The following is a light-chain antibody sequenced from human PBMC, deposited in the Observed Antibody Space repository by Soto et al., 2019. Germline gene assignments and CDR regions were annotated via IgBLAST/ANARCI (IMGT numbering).Light chain of an antibody. CDR1: QGISSY. CDR3: QHYLRYPHT. V-gene: IGKV1-8*01. J-gene: IGKJ2*01. CDR2: AAA. Sequence: AIRMTQSPSSFSASTGDRVTITCRASQGISSYLAWYQQKPGKAPKLLIYAAATLQRGAPSRFSASGSGTYFTLSISRLQSEDFAPYSCQHYLRYPHTFGQGTKLQI.